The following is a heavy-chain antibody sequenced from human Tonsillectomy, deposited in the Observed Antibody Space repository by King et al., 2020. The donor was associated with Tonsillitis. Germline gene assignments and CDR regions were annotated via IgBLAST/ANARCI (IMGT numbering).Heavy chain of an antibody. CDR1: GYTFTSYG. CDR3: ARVGCSPSCPFDP. Sequence: QLVQSGAEVKTPGASVKVSCKASGYTFTSYGISWVRQAPGQGLEWMGWISAYNGETNYTQKLQGRVTMTTDTSTTTAYMELRSLRSDDTAVYFCARVGCSPSCPFDPWGQGTLVSVSS. D-gene: IGHD2-2*01. CDR2: ISAYNGET. V-gene: IGHV1-18*04. J-gene: IGHJ5*02.